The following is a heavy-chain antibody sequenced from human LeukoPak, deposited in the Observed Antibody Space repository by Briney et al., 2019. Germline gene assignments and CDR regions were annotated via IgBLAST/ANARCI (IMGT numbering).Heavy chain of an antibody. CDR1: GLTVSSYS. V-gene: IGHV3-7*03. J-gene: IGHJ4*02. D-gene: IGHD2/OR15-2a*01. Sequence: GGSLRLSCAASGLTVSSYSMSWVRQAPGKGLEWVANIKGDGSEKFYMDSVKGRFTISRDNVRESLSLQMNSLRVEDTAMYYCAVEYSNTPLGLDFWGQGTLVTVSS. CDR2: IKGDGSEK. CDR3: AVEYSNTPLGLDF.